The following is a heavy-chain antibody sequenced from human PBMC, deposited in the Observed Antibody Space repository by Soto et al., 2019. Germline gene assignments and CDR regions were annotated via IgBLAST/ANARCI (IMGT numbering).Heavy chain of an antibody. CDR3: ARAPTISDYMDV. D-gene: IGHD3-3*01. V-gene: IGHV3-48*01. CDR1: GFTFSSYS. J-gene: IGHJ6*03. Sequence: GGSLRLSCAASGFTFSSYSMNWVRQAPGKGLEWVSYISSSSSTIYYADSVKGRFTISRDNAKNSLYLQMNSLRAEDTAVYYCARAPTISDYMDVWGKGTTVTVSS. CDR2: ISSSSSTI.